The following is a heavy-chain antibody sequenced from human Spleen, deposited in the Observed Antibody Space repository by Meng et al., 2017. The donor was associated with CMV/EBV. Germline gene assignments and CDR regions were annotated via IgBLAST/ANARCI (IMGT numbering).Heavy chain of an antibody. CDR1: GYTFTGYY. CDR2: INPNSGGT. J-gene: IGHJ3*02. CDR3: ARSTGAYPGGAIDI. Sequence: ASVKVSCKASGYTFTGYYMHWVRQAPGQGLEWMGWINPNSGGTNYAQKFQGRVTMTRDTSISTAYMELSRLRSDDTAVYYCARSTGAYPGGAIDIWGQGTMVTVSS. D-gene: IGHD1-1*01. V-gene: IGHV1-2*02.